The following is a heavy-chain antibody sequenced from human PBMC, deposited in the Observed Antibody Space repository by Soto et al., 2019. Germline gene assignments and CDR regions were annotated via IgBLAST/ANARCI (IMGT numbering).Heavy chain of an antibody. CDR2: IKSKTDGGTT. J-gene: IGHJ6*02. Sequence: PGGSLRLSCAASGFTFSNAWMSWVRQAPGKGLEWVGRIKSKTDGGTTDYAAPVKGRFTISRDDSKNTLYLQMNSLKTEDTAVYYCTTAGYDYVWGSYRWWYYYGMDVWGQGTTVTVSS. CDR1: GFTFSNAW. CDR3: TTAGYDYVWGSYRWWYYYGMDV. V-gene: IGHV3-15*01. D-gene: IGHD3-16*02.